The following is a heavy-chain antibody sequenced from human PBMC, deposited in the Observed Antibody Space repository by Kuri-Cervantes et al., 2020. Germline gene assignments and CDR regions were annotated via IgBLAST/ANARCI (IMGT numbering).Heavy chain of an antibody. J-gene: IGHJ4*02. CDR3: ARAARRPYSYYFDY. CDR1: GFTFNNYW. D-gene: IGHD2-15*01. V-gene: IGHV3-7*01. CDR2: IKHDGTEK. Sequence: GGSLRLSCAASGFTFNNYWMSWVRQAPGKGLEWVANIKHDGTEKYYVDSVKGRFTISRDNAKNSLYLQMNSLRAEDTAVYYCARAARRPYSYYFDYWGQGTLVTVSS.